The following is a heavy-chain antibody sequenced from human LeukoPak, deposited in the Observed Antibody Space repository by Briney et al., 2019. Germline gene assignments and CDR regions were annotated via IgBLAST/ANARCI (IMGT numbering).Heavy chain of an antibody. J-gene: IGHJ4*02. D-gene: IGHD6-19*01. CDR1: GFTFSDYY. CDR3: SGAVAGRALLGD. V-gene: IGHV3-11*01. CDR2: ISSSGSTI. Sequence: GGSLRLSCAASGFTFSDYYMSWIRQAPGEGLEWVSYISSSGSTIYYADSVKGRFTISRDNAKNSLYLQMNSLKTEDTAVYYCSGAVAGRALLGDWGQGTLVTVSS.